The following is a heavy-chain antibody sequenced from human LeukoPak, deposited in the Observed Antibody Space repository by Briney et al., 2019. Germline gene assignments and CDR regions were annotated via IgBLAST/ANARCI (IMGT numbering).Heavy chain of an antibody. CDR2: ISYDGSNK. V-gene: IGHV3-30*18. CDR1: GFTFSSYG. D-gene: IGHD2-15*01. Sequence: GGSLRLSCAASGFTFSSYGMHWVRQAPGKGLEGVAVISYDGSNKYYADSVKGRFTISRDNSKNTLYLQMNSLRAEDTAVYYCAKIHATDDYWGQGTLVTVSS. J-gene: IGHJ4*02. CDR3: AKIHATDDY.